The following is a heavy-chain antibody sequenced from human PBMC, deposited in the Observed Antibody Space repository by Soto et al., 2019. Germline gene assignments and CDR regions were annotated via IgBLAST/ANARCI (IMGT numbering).Heavy chain of an antibody. V-gene: IGHV4-30-4*01. CDR3: ARGDSTMAFPYY. D-gene: IGHD3-10*01. J-gene: IGHJ4*02. CDR1: GGSISSGDYY. CDR2: INYSEST. Sequence: QVQLQESGPGLVKPSQTLSLTCTVSGGSISSGDYYWTWIRQTPGRGLEYIGYINYSESTYYNPSLQSRFTISIDTSKNQFSLKLSSVTAADTAVYYCARGDSTMAFPYYWGQGTRVTVSS.